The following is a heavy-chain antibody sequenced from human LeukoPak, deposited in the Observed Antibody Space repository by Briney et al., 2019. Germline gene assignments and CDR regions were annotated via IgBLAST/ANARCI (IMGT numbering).Heavy chain of an antibody. CDR1: GFTFGDYA. V-gene: IGHV3-49*03. D-gene: IGHD2-15*01. J-gene: IGHJ4*02. CDR2: IRSKAYGGTI. Sequence: GGSLRLSCTASGFTFGDYAMSWFRQAPGKGLEWVRFIRSKAYGGTIEYAASVKGRFTISRDDSKSIGYLQMNSLKTEDTAVYFCTRDLKYCSGGNCYSEPPDYLGQGTQVTVSS. CDR3: TRDLKYCSGGNCYSEPPDY.